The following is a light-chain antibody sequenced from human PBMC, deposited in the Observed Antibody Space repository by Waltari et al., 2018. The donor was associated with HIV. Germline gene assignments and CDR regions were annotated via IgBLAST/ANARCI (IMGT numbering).Light chain of an antibody. Sequence: VLNQAALASPVTVGQPASFSCRSSQSLLHRGGDTFLTWLHQRPGQPPRLLLYKVSKRFSGVPDRISGDGAGTNFTLKISRVQPDDAGVYYCMQATHFPRTFGQGTKLEIK. CDR1: QSLLHRGGDTF. CDR2: KVS. J-gene: IGKJ2*01. V-gene: IGKV2-24*01. CDR3: MQATHFPRT.